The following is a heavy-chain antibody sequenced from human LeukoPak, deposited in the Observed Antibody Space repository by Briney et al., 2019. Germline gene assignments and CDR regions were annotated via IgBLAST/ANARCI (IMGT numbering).Heavy chain of an antibody. D-gene: IGHD3-22*01. V-gene: IGHV3-48*03. J-gene: IGHJ4*02. Sequence: GGSLRLSCAASGFTFSSYEMNWVRQAPGKGLEWVSYISSSGSTIYYADSVKGRFTISRDNAKNSLYLQMNSLRAEDTAVYYCAREGSGDSSGYLDWGQGTLVTVSS. CDR1: GFTFSSYE. CDR2: ISSSGSTI. CDR3: AREGSGDSSGYLD.